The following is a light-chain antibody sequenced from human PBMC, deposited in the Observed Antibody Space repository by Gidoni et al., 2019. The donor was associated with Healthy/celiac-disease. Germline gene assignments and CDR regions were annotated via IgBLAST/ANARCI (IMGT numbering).Light chain of an antibody. CDR1: QSISSY. Sequence: DLQMTQSPSSLSASVGDRVTITCRASQSISSYLNWYQQKPGKAPKLLIYAASSLQSGVPSRFSGSGSGTDFTLTISSLQPEDFATYYCQQSYSFSYTFGQGTKLEIK. CDR3: QQSYSFSYT. J-gene: IGKJ2*01. CDR2: AAS. V-gene: IGKV1-39*01.